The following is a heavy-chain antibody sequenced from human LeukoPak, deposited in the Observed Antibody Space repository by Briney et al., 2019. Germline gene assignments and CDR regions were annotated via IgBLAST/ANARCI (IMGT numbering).Heavy chain of an antibody. Sequence: PSETLSLTCTVSGGSISSSCWSWIRQPGGKGLEWIGRISASGSTNYTPSLKSRVTMSVDTSKNQFSLRLTSVTAADTAVYYCATSRGYGGYGLDVWGQGTTVTVS. D-gene: IGHD4-23*01. V-gene: IGHV4-4*07. CDR1: GGSISSSC. CDR2: ISASGST. CDR3: ATSRGYGGYGLDV. J-gene: IGHJ6*02.